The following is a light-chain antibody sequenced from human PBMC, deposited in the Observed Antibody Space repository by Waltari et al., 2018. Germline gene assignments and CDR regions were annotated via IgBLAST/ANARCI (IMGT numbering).Light chain of an antibody. Sequence: ELVLPPSRGPVSLSPRDRPTFSCCASQSVSSYLAWSQQKPGQAPRLLIYHASTRATGIPDRFSGSGSGTDFSLTISRLEPEDFAMYYCHQYVESPATFGQGTKVEIK. J-gene: IGKJ1*01. CDR1: QSVSSY. CDR2: HAS. CDR3: HQYVESPAT. V-gene: IGKV3-20*01.